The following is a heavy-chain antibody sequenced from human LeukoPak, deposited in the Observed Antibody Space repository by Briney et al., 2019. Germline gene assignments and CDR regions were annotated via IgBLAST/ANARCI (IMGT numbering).Heavy chain of an antibody. V-gene: IGHV4-30-4*08. D-gene: IGHD4-11*01. J-gene: IGHJ5*02. CDR3: ARTVTTISYWFDP. CDR1: GGSISTDNYF. Sequence: SETLSLTCTVSGGSISTDNYFWSWIRQPAGKGLEWIGYIYYSGSTYYNPSLKSRVTISVDTSKNQFSLKLSSVTAADTAVYYCARTVTTISYWFDPWGQGTLVTVSS. CDR2: IYYSGST.